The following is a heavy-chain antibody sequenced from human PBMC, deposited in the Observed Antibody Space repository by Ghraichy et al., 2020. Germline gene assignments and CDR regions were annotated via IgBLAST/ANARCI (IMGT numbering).Heavy chain of an antibody. CDR3: ASSLSGLDSGDS. CDR2: ISYSGSA. J-gene: IGHJ4*02. D-gene: IGHD4-17*01. Sequence: SQTLSLTCTVSGGSISIDHWSWIRQPPGKGLEWIGYISYSGSASYSPSLKSRVTISLDTSKNQFSLKLTSVTAADTAVYYCASSLSGLDSGDSWGQGTLVTVSS. CDR1: GGSISIDH. V-gene: IGHV4-59*01.